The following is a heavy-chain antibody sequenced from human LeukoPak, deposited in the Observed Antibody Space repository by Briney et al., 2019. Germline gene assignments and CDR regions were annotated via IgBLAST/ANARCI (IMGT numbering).Heavy chain of an antibody. Sequence: GGSLRLSCAASGFTFSSYAMSWVRQAPGKGLEWVSAISGSGGSTYYADSVKGRFTISRDNSKNTLYLQMNSLRAEDTAVYYCAKGESMIRGVIFAFDIWGQGTMVTVSS. J-gene: IGHJ3*02. CDR2: ISGSGGST. D-gene: IGHD3-10*01. V-gene: IGHV3-23*01. CDR3: AKGESMIRGVIFAFDI. CDR1: GFTFSSYA.